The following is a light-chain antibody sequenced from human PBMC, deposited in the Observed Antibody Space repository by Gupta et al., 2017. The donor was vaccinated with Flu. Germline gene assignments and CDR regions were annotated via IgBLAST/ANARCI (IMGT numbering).Light chain of an antibody. Sequence: VTLGQPASSSCKSTQNLVYSDGNTYLHGFQQRPGQSPRRLIYLVSYRESGVQDRFSGSGSGTDFTLKISRVEAEDVGVYFCMQGAHWPWTFGQGTKVEIK. J-gene: IGKJ1*01. CDR3: MQGAHWPWT. V-gene: IGKV2-30*01. CDR2: LVS. CDR1: QNLVYSDGNTY.